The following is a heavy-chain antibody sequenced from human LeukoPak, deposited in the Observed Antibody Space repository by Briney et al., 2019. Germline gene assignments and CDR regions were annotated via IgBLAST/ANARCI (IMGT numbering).Heavy chain of an antibody. V-gene: IGHV1-69*16. CDR3: ATTDY. Sequence: GSSVKVSCKAPGGTFTSYTVSWVRQAPGQGLEWMGRIIPMPGTVKYAQKFQGRVTITTDESTSTAYMELSSLRSEDTAVYYCATTDYWGQGTLVTVSS. CDR1: GGTFTSYT. CDR2: IIPMPGTV. J-gene: IGHJ4*02.